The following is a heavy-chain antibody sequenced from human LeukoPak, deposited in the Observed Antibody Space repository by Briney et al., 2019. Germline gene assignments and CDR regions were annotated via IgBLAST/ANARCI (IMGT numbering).Heavy chain of an antibody. CDR3: AGGKSWFDP. J-gene: IGHJ5*02. D-gene: IGHD1-26*01. CDR2: IYYSGST. Sequence: SETLSLTCTVSGGSISSYYWSRIRQPPGKGLEWIGYIYYSGSTNYNPSLKSRVTISVDTSKNQFSLKLSSVTAADTAVYYCAGGKSWFDPWGQGTLVTVSS. V-gene: IGHV4-59*01. CDR1: GGSISSYY.